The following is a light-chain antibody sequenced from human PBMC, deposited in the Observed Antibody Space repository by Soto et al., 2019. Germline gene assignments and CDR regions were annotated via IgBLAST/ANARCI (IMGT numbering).Light chain of an antibody. CDR1: SSDVGRYNL. V-gene: IGLV2-23*03. Sequence: QSALTQPASVSGSPGQSITISCTGTSSDVGRYNLVSWYQQHPGKAPKLMIYEGSKRPSGVSNRFSGSKSGNTASLTFSGLHADDEADYYCCSYAGRSTFGVFGTGTKLTVL. CDR3: CSYAGRSTFGV. CDR2: EGS. J-gene: IGLJ1*01.